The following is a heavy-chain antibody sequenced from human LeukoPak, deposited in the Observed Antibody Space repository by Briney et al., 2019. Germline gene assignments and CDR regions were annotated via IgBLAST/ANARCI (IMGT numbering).Heavy chain of an antibody. J-gene: IGHJ3*02. CDR1: GYTFTSYG. CDR2: ISAYNGNT. V-gene: IGHV1-18*01. D-gene: IGHD1-26*01. Sequence: ASVKVSCKASGYTFTSYGISWVRQAPGQGLEGMGWISAYNGNTNYAQNLQGRVTMTTDTSTSTAYMELRSLRSDDTAVYYCAREDDTGRYMGDDAFDIWGQGTMVTVSS. CDR3: AREDDTGRYMGDDAFDI.